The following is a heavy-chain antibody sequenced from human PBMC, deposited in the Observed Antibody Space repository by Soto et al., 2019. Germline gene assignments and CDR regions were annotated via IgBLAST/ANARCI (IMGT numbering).Heavy chain of an antibody. V-gene: IGHV1-69*13. CDR1: GGTFSSYA. Sequence: ASVKVSCKASGGTFSSYAISWVRQAPGQGLEWMGGIIPIFGTANYAQKFQGRVTITADESTSTAYMELSSLRSEDTAVYYCASGDFKVVPAATWGRVSYYYYGMDVWGQGTTVTVSS. CDR3: ASGDFKVVPAATWGRVSYYYYGMDV. J-gene: IGHJ6*02. D-gene: IGHD2-2*01. CDR2: IIPIFGTA.